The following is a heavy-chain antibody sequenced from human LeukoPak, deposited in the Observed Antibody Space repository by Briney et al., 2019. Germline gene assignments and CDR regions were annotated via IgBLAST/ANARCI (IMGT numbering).Heavy chain of an antibody. D-gene: IGHD3-10*01. CDR1: GYSFTSHW. J-gene: IGHJ4*02. CDR2: VNPDDSDT. Sequence: KLGESLKISCKCSGYSFTSHWIGWVRQMPGKGLEWMGIVNPDDSDTIYSPSFQGQVTISADESITTAYLQWSSLKASDTAMYYCARLRWPRGGRSSFDYWGQGALVTVSS. CDR3: ARLRWPRGGRSSFDY. V-gene: IGHV5-51*01.